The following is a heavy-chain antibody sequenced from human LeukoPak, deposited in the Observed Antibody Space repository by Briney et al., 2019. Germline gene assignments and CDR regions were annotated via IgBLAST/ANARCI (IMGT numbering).Heavy chain of an antibody. CDR1: GFTFSTYE. V-gene: IGHV3-48*03. D-gene: IGHD3-10*01. J-gene: IGHJ4*02. CDR3: ARDLYYYGSGNYVPGFPDY. CDR2: ISSSRSNTI. Sequence: PGGSLRLSCAASGFTFSTYEMNWVRQAPGKGLEWASYISSSRSNTIYYADSVKGRFTISRDDAKNSLYLQMNSLRAEDTAVYYCARDLYYYGSGNYVPGFPDYWGQGTLVTVSS.